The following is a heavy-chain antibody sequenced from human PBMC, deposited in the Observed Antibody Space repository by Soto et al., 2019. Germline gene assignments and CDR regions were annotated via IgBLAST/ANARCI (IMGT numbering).Heavy chain of an antibody. J-gene: IGHJ6*02. V-gene: IGHV1-69*13. CDR3: ASRNTELWLQNYYYYGMDV. D-gene: IGHD5-18*01. CDR2: IIPIFGTA. Sequence: SVKVSCKASGGTFSSYAISWVRQAPGQGLEGMGGIIPIFGTANYAQKFQGRVTITADESTSTAYMELSSLRSEDTAVYYCASRNTELWLQNYYYYGMDVWGQGTTVTVYS. CDR1: GGTFSSYA.